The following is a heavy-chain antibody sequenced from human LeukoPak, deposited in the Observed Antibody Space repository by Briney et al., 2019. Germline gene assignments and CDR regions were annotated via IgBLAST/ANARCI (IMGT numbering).Heavy chain of an antibody. V-gene: IGHV3-30-3*01. Sequence: GRSLRLSCEVSGFFFSSYCMHWVRQAPGKGLEWLAVISGDGTNKYYAESVKGRFTVSRDNSKTTVLVQLNSLRVEDTAVYYCARCRENDFWSGSPVDHWGQGTLVTVSS. D-gene: IGHD3-3*01. CDR1: GFFFSSYC. J-gene: IGHJ4*01. CDR3: ARCRENDFWSGSPVDH. CDR2: ISGDGTNK.